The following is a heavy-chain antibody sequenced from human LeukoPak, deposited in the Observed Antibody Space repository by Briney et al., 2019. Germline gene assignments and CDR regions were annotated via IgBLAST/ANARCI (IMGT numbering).Heavy chain of an antibody. CDR1: GFTFSSNA. CDR2: ISATGGST. J-gene: IGHJ6*03. Sequence: PGGSLRLSCAASGFTFSSNAMSWVRQAPATPGKGLEWVSAISATGGSTFYADSVKGRFTISRDNSKNTLYLQMNSLRAEDTAVYYCAKGIPGYYYYYMDVWGKGTTVTVSS. CDR3: AKGIPGYYYYYMDV. V-gene: IGHV3-23*01.